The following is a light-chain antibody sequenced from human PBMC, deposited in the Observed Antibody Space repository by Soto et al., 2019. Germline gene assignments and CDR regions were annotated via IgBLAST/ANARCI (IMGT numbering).Light chain of an antibody. CDR2: DAS. Sequence: DIQMTQSPSTLSASVGDRVTITSRASQSINGWLAWYQQKPGKAPKLLIYDASTLESGVPSRFSGSGSGTEFTLTISSLHPDDFATYYCQQYKSHPSCTFGQGTKLEIE. CDR3: QQYKSHPSCT. CDR1: QSINGW. V-gene: IGKV1-5*01. J-gene: IGKJ2*02.